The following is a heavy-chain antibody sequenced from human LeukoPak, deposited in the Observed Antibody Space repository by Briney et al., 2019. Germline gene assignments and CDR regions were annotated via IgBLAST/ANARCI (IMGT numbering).Heavy chain of an antibody. V-gene: IGHV3-64*01. J-gene: IGHJ4*02. CDR1: GFTFSRYA. Sequence: GSLRLSCAASGFTFSRYAMHWVRQAPGKGLEYVSAISSNGGSTYYANSVKGRFTISRDNSKNTLYLQMGSLSAEDMAVYYCARRGSYYGDSMDYWGQGTLVTVSS. D-gene: IGHD4-17*01. CDR3: ARRGSYYGDSMDY. CDR2: ISSNGGST.